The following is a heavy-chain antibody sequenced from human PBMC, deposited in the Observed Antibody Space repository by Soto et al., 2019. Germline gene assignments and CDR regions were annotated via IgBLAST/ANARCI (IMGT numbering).Heavy chain of an antibody. D-gene: IGHD2-2*01. CDR1: GGSISSSSYY. J-gene: IGHJ5*02. Sequence: SETLSLTCTVSGGSISSSSYYWGWIRQHPRKGLERIGSIYYSGSTYYNPSLKSRVTISVDTSKNQFSLKLSSVTAAETAVYYCARLADIVVVPAAISGWFDPWGQGTLVTVSS. V-gene: IGHV4-39*01. CDR3: ARLADIVVVPAAISGWFDP. CDR2: IYYSGST.